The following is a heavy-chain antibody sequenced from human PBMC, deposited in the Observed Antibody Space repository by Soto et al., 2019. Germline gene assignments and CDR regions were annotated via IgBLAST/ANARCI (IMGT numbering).Heavy chain of an antibody. J-gene: IGHJ3*02. Sequence: GGSLRLSCAASGFTFSCSAMHWVRQASGKGLEWVGRIRSKANSYATAYAASVKGRFTISRDDSKNTAYLQMNSLKTEDTAVYYCTRHRRGRLRFLEGEDAFDIWGQGTMVTVSS. CDR2: IRSKANSYAT. V-gene: IGHV3-73*01. CDR3: TRHRRGRLRFLEGEDAFDI. D-gene: IGHD3-3*01. CDR1: GFTFSCSA.